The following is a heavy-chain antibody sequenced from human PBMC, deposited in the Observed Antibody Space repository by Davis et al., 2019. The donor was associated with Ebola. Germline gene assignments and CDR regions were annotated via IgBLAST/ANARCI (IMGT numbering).Heavy chain of an antibody. V-gene: IGHV3-11*01. J-gene: IGHJ1*01. D-gene: IGHD5-24*01. CDR2: ISGSATTV. CDR1: GFTFTDYY. CDR3: AKTVGWLQQSGEEYFQN. Sequence: GGSLRLSCAASGFTFTDYYMGWIRQAPGQGLEWVSFISGSATTVSYADSVRGRFTISRDNAKNSLYLQMHSLRAEDTAIYYCAKTVGWLQQSGEEYFQNWGQGTLVTVSS.